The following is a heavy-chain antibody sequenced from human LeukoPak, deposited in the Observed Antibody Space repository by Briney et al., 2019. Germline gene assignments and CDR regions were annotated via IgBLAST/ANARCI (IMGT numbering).Heavy chain of an antibody. V-gene: IGHV3-15*01. D-gene: IGHD3-10*01. J-gene: IGHJ4*02. CDR3: IQYGSGSYTTDY. CDR1: GFTFSNAW. CDR2: IRTKANGGTT. Sequence: TGGSLRLSCAASGFTFSNAWMSWVRQAPGKGLEWVGRIRTKANGGTTDYAAPVKGRFTISRDDSKNTLYLQMSSLKTEDTAVYYCIQYGSGSYTTDYWGQGTLVIVSS.